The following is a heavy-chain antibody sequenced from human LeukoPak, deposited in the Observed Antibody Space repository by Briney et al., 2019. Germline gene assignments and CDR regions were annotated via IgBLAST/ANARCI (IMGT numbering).Heavy chain of an antibody. D-gene: IGHD4-17*01. CDR1: GFTFSSYA. CDR3: AKAAKIPSYGDYPPDY. Sequence: PGGSLRLSCAASGFTFSSYAMSWVRQAPGKGLEWVSAISGSGGGTYYADSVKGRFTISRDNSKNTLYLQMNSLRAEDTAVYYCAKAAKIPSYGDYPPDYWGQGTLVTVSS. J-gene: IGHJ4*02. CDR2: ISGSGGGT. V-gene: IGHV3-23*01.